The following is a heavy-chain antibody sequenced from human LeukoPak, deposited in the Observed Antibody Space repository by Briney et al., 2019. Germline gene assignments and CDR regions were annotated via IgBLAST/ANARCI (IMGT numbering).Heavy chain of an antibody. CDR1: GGSFSGYY. V-gene: IGHV4-34*01. J-gene: IGHJ6*02. CDR2: INHSGST. D-gene: IGHD3-3*01. Sequence: NPSETLSLTCAVYGGSFSGYYWSWIRQPPGKGLEWIGEINHSGSTNYNPSLKSRVTISVDTSKNQFSLELSSVTAADTAVYYCARDVLRFLYGMDVWGQGTTVTVSS. CDR3: ARDVLRFLYGMDV.